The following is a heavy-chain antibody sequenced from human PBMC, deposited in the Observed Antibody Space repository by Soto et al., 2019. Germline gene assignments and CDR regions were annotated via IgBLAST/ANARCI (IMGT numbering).Heavy chain of an antibody. D-gene: IGHD5-12*01. V-gene: IGHV2-5*01. J-gene: IGHJ4*02. CDR2: IYYNDDR. CDR1: GFSFTTAGVA. CDR3: AHRDGGYEIICFDF. Sequence: QITLQESGPTLVKPTQTLTLTCTFPGFSFTTAGVAVGWIRQTPGGALEWLTLIYYNDDRRFSPSLKTRLTITGDTSKNQVVFSLTNVDPGDTATYFCAHRDGGYEIICFDFWGQGIPVTVSS.